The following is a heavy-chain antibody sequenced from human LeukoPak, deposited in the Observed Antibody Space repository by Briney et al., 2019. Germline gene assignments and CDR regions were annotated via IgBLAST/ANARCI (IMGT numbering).Heavy chain of an antibody. CDR1: GFTFSSYG. Sequence: PGRSLRLSCAASGFTFSSYGMHWVRQAPGKGLEWVAVISYDGSNKYYADSVKGRFTISRDNSKNTLYLQMNSLRAEDTAVYYCARTNRRRAAADPTFYYYYYYGMDVWGQGTTVTVSS. V-gene: IGHV3-30*03. CDR3: ARTNRRRAAADPTFYYYYYYGMDV. CDR2: ISYDGSNK. J-gene: IGHJ6*02. D-gene: IGHD6-13*01.